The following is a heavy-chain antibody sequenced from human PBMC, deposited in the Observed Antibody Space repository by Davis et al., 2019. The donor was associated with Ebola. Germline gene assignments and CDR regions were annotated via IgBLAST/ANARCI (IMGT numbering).Heavy chain of an antibody. D-gene: IGHD4-23*01. CDR2: IRSKANSYAT. J-gene: IGHJ4*02. CDR1: GSTSSASA. CDR3: TSHGGRGVDY. Sequence: GGSLRPSCPASGSTSSASAMHGVRQASGKGLEWVCRIRSKANSYATAYAASVKGRFTISIDDSKNTAYLQMNSLKTEDTAVYYCTSHGGRGVDYWGQGTLVTVSS. V-gene: IGHV3-73*01.